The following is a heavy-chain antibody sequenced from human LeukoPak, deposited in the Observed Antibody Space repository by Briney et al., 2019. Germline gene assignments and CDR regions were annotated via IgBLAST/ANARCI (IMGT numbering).Heavy chain of an antibody. CDR1: GFSFNNYV. Sequence: GGSLRLSCAASGFSFNNYVMSWVRQAPGKGLEWVSAISGDGARTYYADSVKGRFTISRDNSKNTLYVQMNSLRAEDTAVYYCAKGHYYGSGSLDYWGQGTLVTVSS. CDR2: ISGDGART. J-gene: IGHJ4*02. V-gene: IGHV3-23*01. CDR3: AKGHYYGSGSLDY. D-gene: IGHD3-10*01.